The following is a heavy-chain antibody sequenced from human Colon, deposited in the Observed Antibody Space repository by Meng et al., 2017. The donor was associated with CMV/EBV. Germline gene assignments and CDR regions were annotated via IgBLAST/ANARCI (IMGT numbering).Heavy chain of an antibody. V-gene: IGHV6-1*01. CDR1: GDRGSSKSGA. Sequence: CVSSGDRGSSKSGAWNGNRQAPSRGIEWQGRKYYRSKWYNEDAVSVKNRIIVKADTSKNQYSLQLNSVSPEDTAVYYCERYAGSLDYWGQGTLVTVSS. CDR3: ERYAGSLDY. D-gene: IGHD1-26*01. CDR2: KYYRSKWYN. J-gene: IGHJ4*02.